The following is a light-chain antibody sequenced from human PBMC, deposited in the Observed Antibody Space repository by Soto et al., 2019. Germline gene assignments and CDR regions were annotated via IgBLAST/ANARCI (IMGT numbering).Light chain of an antibody. CDR2: EVN. CDR1: SSDVGDYNY. Sequence: QSALTQPPSASGSPGQSVTISCTGTSSDVGDYNYVSWYQQHPGKAPKLMNYEVNKRPSGVPDRFSGSKSGNTASLTVSGLQAEDEADYYCSSYAGYSNLVFGGGTKVTVL. CDR3: SSYAGYSNLV. J-gene: IGLJ2*01. V-gene: IGLV2-8*01.